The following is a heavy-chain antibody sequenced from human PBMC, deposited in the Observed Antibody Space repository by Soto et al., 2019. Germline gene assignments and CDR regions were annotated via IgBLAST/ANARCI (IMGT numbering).Heavy chain of an antibody. CDR1: GGSISSYY. Sequence: PSETLSLTCTVSGGSISSYYWSWIRQPPGKGLEWIGYIYYSGSTNYNPSLKSRVTISVDTSKNQFSLKLSSVTAADTAVYYCARGGYCSSTSCYPPNTIDYWGQGTLVTVSS. CDR2: IYYSGST. V-gene: IGHV4-59*01. J-gene: IGHJ4*02. D-gene: IGHD2-2*01. CDR3: ARGGYCSSTSCYPPNTIDY.